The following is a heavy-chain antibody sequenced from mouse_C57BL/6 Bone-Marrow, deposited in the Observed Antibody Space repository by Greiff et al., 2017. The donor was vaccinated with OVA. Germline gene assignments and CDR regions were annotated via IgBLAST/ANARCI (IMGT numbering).Heavy chain of an antibody. Sequence: QVQLQQPGAELVKPGASVKLSCKASGYTFTSYWMQWVKQRPGQGLEWIGEIDPSDSYTNYNQKFKGTATLTVDTSSSTAYMQLSSLTSEDSAVYYCARWDYGSSYVDFDVWGTGTTVTVSS. CDR3: ARWDYGSSYVDFDV. CDR2: IDPSDSYT. J-gene: IGHJ1*03. D-gene: IGHD1-1*01. CDR1: GYTFTSYW. V-gene: IGHV1-50*01.